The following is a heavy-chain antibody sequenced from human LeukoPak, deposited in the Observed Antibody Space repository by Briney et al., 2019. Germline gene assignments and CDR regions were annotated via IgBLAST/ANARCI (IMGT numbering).Heavy chain of an antibody. CDR2: IYYSGST. Sequence: SETLSLTCTVSGGSISRYYWSWIRQPPGKGLEWIGTIYYSGSTKNNPSLKSRVTISVDASTNQFSLRLSSVTAADTAVYYCAREVAGIQLFDYWGQGTLVTVSS. D-gene: IGHD5-18*01. J-gene: IGHJ4*02. CDR3: AREVAGIQLFDY. V-gene: IGHV4-59*01. CDR1: GGSISRYY.